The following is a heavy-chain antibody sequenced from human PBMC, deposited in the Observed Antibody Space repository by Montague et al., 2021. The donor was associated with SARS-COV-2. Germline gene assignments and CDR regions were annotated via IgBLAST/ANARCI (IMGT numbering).Heavy chain of an antibody. Sequence: SETLSLTCTVAGDSVSRSYWNWIRQSPGKGLEWIGNIYYYASVNYNPSLKSRLSISLDTSKNQLSLTLTSVTAADTATYYCARQITMVREPFDSWGQGTLVLVSS. V-gene: IGHV4-59*08. CDR2: IYYYASV. CDR3: ARQITMVREPFDS. D-gene: IGHD3-10*01. J-gene: IGHJ4*02. CDR1: GDSVSRSY.